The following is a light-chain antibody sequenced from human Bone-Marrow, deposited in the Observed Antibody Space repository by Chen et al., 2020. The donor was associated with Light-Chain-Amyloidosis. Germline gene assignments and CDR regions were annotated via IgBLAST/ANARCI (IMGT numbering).Light chain of an antibody. V-gene: IGLV1-44*01. CDR2: SDN. Sequence: QSVLTQPPSASGTPGQRVTISCSGSSSNIGSNTVDWFQQLPGTAPKLLIHSDNQRPSGVPDRCSGSKSDTSASLAISGHQSEDEADYYCATWDDSLTGRVFGGGTKLTVL. CDR3: ATWDDSLTGRV. J-gene: IGLJ3*02. CDR1: SSNIGSNT.